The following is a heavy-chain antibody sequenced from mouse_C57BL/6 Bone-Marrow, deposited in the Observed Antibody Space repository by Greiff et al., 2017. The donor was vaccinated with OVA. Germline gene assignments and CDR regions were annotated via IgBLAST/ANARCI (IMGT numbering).Heavy chain of an antibody. Sequence: QVQLQQPGAELVKPGASVKLSCKASGYTFTSYWMQWVKQRPGQGLEWIGEIDPSDSYTNYNQKFKGKATLTVDTSSSTAYMQRSSLTSEDSAVYYCASLYYRGYYAMDYWGQGTSVTVSS. CDR1: GYTFTSYW. CDR3: ASLYYRGYYAMDY. CDR2: IDPSDSYT. D-gene: IGHD2-14*01. J-gene: IGHJ4*01. V-gene: IGHV1-50*01.